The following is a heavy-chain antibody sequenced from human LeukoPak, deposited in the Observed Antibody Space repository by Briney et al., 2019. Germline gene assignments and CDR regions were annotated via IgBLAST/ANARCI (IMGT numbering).Heavy chain of an antibody. CDR2: ISSSGSTI. Sequence: PGGSLRLSCAASGFTFSSYEMNWVRQAPGKGLGWVSYISSSGSTIYYADSVKGRFTISRDNAKNSLYLQMNSLRAEDTAVYYCARDSIVATTPLDYWGQGTLVTVSS. D-gene: IGHD5-12*01. V-gene: IGHV3-48*03. CDR1: GFTFSSYE. CDR3: ARDSIVATTPLDY. J-gene: IGHJ4*02.